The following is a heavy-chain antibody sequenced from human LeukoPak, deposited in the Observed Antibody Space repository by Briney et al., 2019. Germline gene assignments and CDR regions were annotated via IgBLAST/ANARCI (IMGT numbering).Heavy chain of an antibody. V-gene: IGHV4-30-4*01. CDR1: GGSISSGDYY. Sequence: HPSETLSLTCTVSGGSISSGDYYWSWIRQPPGKGLEWIGYIYYSGSTYYNPSLKSRVTISVDTSKNQFSLKQSSVTAADTAVYYCARDSRTLIDWFDPWGQGTLVTVSS. CDR2: IYYSGST. J-gene: IGHJ5*02. CDR3: ARDSRTLIDWFDP.